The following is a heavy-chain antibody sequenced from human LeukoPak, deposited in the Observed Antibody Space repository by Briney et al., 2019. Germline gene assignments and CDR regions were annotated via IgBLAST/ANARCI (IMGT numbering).Heavy chain of an antibody. CDR3: ARGSGWYDY. D-gene: IGHD6-19*01. V-gene: IGHV3-53*01. CDR1: GFTVSSNY. Sequence: GGSLRLSCAASGFTVSSNYMAWVRQAPGKGLEWVSAIYRGGGTYYTDSVKGRFSVSRDISKNTVYLQMNSLRVEDAAVYFCARGSGWYDYWGQGTLVTVSS. J-gene: IGHJ4*02. CDR2: IYRGGGT.